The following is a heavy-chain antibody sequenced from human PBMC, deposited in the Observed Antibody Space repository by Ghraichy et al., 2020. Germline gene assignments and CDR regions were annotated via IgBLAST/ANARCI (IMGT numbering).Heavy chain of an antibody. Sequence: SQTLSLTCTVSGGSISSYYWSWIRQPPGKGLEWIGYIYYSGSTNYNPSLKSRVTISVDTSKNQFSLKLGSVTAADTAVYYCARGDTSGWTFDYWGQGTLVNVSS. V-gene: IGHV4-59*01. CDR1: GGSISSYY. CDR2: IYYSGST. D-gene: IGHD6-19*01. J-gene: IGHJ4*02. CDR3: ARGDTSGWTFDY.